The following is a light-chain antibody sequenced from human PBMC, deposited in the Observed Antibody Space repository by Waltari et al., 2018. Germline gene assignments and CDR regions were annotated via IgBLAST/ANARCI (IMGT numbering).Light chain of an antibody. CDR2: DVT. Sequence: QPALTQPVSLSGSPGQSITISCTGTGGDVCGYNYVTWYQQHPGNAPQLIMYDVTNRLSGCSNRFSGPKSGTTASLTISGLQAEDEADYHCASYAGRSTLLFGGGTKLTVL. V-gene: IGLV2-14*03. J-gene: IGLJ3*02. CDR1: GGDVCGYNY. CDR3: ASYAGRSTLL.